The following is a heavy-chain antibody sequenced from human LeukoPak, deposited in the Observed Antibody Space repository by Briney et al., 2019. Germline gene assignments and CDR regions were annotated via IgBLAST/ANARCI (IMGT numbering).Heavy chain of an antibody. J-gene: IGHJ4*02. CDR2: INPNSGGT. Sequence: GASVKVSCKSSGYTFTGYYMHWVRQAPGQGLEWMGWINPNSGGTNYAQKLQGRVTMTRDTSISTAYMELSRLISDDTAVYYCGTVSGSQLDYWGQGTLVTVSS. CDR3: GTVSGSQLDY. D-gene: IGHD1-26*01. CDR1: GYTFTGYY. V-gene: IGHV1-2*02.